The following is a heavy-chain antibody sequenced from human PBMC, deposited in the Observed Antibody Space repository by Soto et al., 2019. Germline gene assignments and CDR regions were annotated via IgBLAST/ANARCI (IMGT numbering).Heavy chain of an antibody. D-gene: IGHD3-22*01. V-gene: IGHV1-69*13. Sequence: SVKVSCKASGGTFNNNGVTWVRQAPGQGLEWMGGLIPIFGTGSYARRFQGRVTLIADESTSTAYMELNSLRSEDTAVYYCAIDRMHFDRNGYSGRRLLDPWGQGTLVTVYS. J-gene: IGHJ5*02. CDR2: LIPIFGTG. CDR1: GGTFNNNG. CDR3: AIDRMHFDRNGYSGRRLLDP.